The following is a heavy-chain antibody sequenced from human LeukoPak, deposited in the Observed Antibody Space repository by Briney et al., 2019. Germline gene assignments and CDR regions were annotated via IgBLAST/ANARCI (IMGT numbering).Heavy chain of an antibody. CDR1: GYTFTSYD. CDR2: MNPNSGNT. J-gene: IGHJ6*03. V-gene: IGHV1-8*03. Sequence: GASVKVSCKASGYTFTSYDINWVRQATGQGLEWMGWMNPNSGNTGYAQKFQGRVTITRNTSISTAYMELSSLRSEDTAVYYCARARTTVCSYYYMDVWGKGTTVTVSS. CDR3: ARARTTVCSYYYMDV. D-gene: IGHD4-17*01.